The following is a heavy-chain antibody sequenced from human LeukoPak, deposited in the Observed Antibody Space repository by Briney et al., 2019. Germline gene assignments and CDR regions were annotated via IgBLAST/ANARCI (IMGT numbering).Heavy chain of an antibody. D-gene: IGHD3-9*01. CDR2: IIPIFGTA. V-gene: IGHV1-69*13. Sequence: SVKVSCKASGYTFTSYGISWVRQAPGQGLEWMGGIIPIFGTANYAQKFQGRVTITADESTSTAYMELSSLRSEDTAVYYCARDVRDILTGHDGAGYAFDIWGQGTMVTVSS. CDR1: GYTFTSYG. CDR3: ARDVRDILTGHDGAGYAFDI. J-gene: IGHJ3*02.